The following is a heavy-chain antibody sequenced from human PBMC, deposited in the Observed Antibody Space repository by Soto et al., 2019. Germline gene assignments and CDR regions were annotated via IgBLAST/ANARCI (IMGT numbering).Heavy chain of an antibody. Sequence: QDQLVQSGAEVKKPGSSVKVSCKASGGTFSSHTFSWVRQAPGQGLEWMGRIIPALGTATYAQKLQGRVTITPDESATTGYMGLDSLRSEGTAVFFWGRTDVGYYWYFELWGRGTLVTVSS. CDR2: IIPALGTA. D-gene: IGHD2-21*02. J-gene: IGHJ2*01. V-gene: IGHV1-69*08. CDR3: GRTDVGYYWYFEL. CDR1: GGTFSSHT.